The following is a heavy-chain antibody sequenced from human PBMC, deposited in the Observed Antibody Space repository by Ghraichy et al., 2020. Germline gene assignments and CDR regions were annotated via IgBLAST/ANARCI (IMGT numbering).Heavy chain of an antibody. V-gene: IGHV4-38-2*02. CDR3: ARDGSSWYSGMDV. D-gene: IGHD6-13*01. J-gene: IGHJ6*02. CDR2: IYHSGST. CDR1: GYSISSGYY. Sequence: SQTLSLTCAVSGYSISSGYYWGWIRQPPGKGLEWIGSIYHSGSTYYNPSLKSRVTISVDTSKNQFSLKLSSVTAADTAVYYCARDGSSWYSGMDVWGQGTTVTVSS.